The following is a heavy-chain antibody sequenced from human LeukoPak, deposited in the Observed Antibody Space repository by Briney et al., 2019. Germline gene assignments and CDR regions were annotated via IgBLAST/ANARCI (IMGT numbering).Heavy chain of an antibody. Sequence: SETLSLTCTVSGGSISSYYWSWIRQPPGKGLEWIGYIYYSGSTNYNPSLKSRVTISVDTSKNQFSLKLSSVTAADTAVYYCVRVRPQEYCGGDCYSWYFDLWGRGTLVTVSS. V-gene: IGHV4-59*01. CDR1: GGSISSYY. CDR3: VRVRPQEYCGGDCYSWYFDL. J-gene: IGHJ2*01. D-gene: IGHD2-21*02. CDR2: IYYSGST.